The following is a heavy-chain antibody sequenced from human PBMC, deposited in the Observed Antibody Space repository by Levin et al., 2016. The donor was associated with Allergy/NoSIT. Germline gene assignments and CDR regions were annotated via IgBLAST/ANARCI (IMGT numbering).Heavy chain of an antibody. D-gene: IGHD2-2*01. V-gene: IGHV3-48*03. Sequence: WIRQPPGKGLEWVSYISSSGSTIYYADSVKGRFTISRDNAKNSLYLQMNSLRAEDTAVYYCARDEPATAFDYWGQGTLVTVSS. CDR2: ISSSGSTI. CDR3: ARDEPATAFDY. J-gene: IGHJ4*02.